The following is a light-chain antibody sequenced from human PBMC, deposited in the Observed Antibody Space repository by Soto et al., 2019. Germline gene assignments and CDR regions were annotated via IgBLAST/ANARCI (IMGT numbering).Light chain of an antibody. CDR2: DAS. CDR3: QQRSNWPLT. V-gene: IGKV3-11*01. Sequence: EIVLTQSPDTLSLSPGERATLSCRASQSVSSYLAWYQQKPGQAPRLLIYDASNRATGIPARFSGSGSGTDFTLTISSLEPKDFAVYYCQQRSNWPLTFGGGTKVEIK. J-gene: IGKJ4*01. CDR1: QSVSSY.